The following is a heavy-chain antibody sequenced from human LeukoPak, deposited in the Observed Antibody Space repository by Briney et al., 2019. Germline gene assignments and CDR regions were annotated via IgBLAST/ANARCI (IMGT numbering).Heavy chain of an antibody. V-gene: IGHV4-4*02. Sequence: PSETLSLTCAVSGDSISEKYWWRWVRQFPDKGLEWIGEVYRSGGTSYNPSLKSRVTVSIDYSKNQFSLNLRSVTAADTAVYYCGRHANGDSSAAFDLWGQGTMVFVSS. CDR1: GDSISEKYW. J-gene: IGHJ3*01. CDR2: VYRSGGT. D-gene: IGHD2-8*01. CDR3: GRHANGDSSAAFDL.